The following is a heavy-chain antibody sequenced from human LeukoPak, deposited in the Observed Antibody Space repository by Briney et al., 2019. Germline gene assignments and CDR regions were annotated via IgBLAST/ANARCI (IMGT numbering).Heavy chain of an antibody. V-gene: IGHV4-34*01. J-gene: IGHJ4*02. CDR1: GVSFDDYY. D-gene: IGHD4-17*01. Sequence: SETLSLTCAVSGVSFDDYYWSWVRQTPGKGLEWIGEINHSGYANDNPSLKSRVTLSIDTSRKQFSLNLRSVTVADAGIYFCTRMTTGHDYWGQGTLVTVSS. CDR3: TRMTTGHDY. CDR2: INHSGYA.